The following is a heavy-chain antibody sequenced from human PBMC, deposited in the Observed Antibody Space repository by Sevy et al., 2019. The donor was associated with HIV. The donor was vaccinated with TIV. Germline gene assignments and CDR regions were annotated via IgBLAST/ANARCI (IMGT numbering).Heavy chain of an antibody. CDR1: GFTFSSYA. CDR3: AIYRGGS. Sequence: GGSLRLSCAASGFTFSSYAMSWVRQAPGKGLEGVSGISGSGGSTYYANSVKGRFTISRDNSKNTVYLQMNSLRAEDTAVYYCAIYRGGSWGQGTLVTVSS. J-gene: IGHJ5*02. V-gene: IGHV3-23*01. D-gene: IGHD1-26*01. CDR2: ISGSGGST.